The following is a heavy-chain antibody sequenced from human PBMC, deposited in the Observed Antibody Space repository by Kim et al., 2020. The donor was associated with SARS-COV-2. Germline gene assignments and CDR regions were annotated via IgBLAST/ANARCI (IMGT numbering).Heavy chain of an antibody. J-gene: IGHJ4*02. V-gene: IGHV3-53*01. D-gene: IGHD5-12*01. CDR3: ARDRKGGYFYYFDY. Sequence: ADSGTGRFTISRDKSKNTLYLQRTSMRAEDTAVYYCARDRKGGYFYYFDYWGQGTLVTVSS.